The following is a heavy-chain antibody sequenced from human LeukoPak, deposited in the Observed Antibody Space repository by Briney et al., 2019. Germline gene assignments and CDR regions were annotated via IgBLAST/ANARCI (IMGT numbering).Heavy chain of an antibody. CDR1: GFTFSSYA. V-gene: IGHV3-23*01. CDR2: ISGSGGST. CDR3: AKDGPSGSYYQFDY. J-gene: IGHJ4*02. Sequence: PGGSLRLSCAASGFTFSSYAMTWVRQAPGKGLEWVSAISGSGGSTYYADSVKGRFTISRDNSKNTLYLQMNSLRVEDTAVYYCAKDGPSGSYYQFDYWGQGTLVTVSS. D-gene: IGHD1-26*01.